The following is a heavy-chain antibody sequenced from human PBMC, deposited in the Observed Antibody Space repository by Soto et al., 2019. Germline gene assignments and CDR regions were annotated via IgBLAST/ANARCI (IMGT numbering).Heavy chain of an antibody. CDR2: INPSGGST. V-gene: IGHV1-46*01. CDR3: ARDENLYGGNSF. CDR1: GYTFTSYY. Sequence: QVQLVQSGAEVKKPGASVKVSCKASGYTFTSYYMHWGRQAPGQGLEWMGIINPSGGSTSYAKKFQGRDAMTRDPSTSTVCMELSSLRSEETAVYYCARDENLYGGNSFWGQGTLVTVSS. J-gene: IGHJ4*02. D-gene: IGHD2-21*02.